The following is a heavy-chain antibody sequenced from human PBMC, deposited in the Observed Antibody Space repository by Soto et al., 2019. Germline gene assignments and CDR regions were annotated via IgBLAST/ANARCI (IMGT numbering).Heavy chain of an antibody. D-gene: IGHD3-10*01. J-gene: IGHJ6*02. Sequence: GGSLRLSCAASGFTFSDHYMDWVRQAPGKGLEWVGRTRNKANSYTTEYAASVKGRFTISRDDSKNSLYLQMNSLKTEDTAVYYCAIRGSPPYYYYYGMDVWGQGTTVTV. CDR1: GFTFSDHY. CDR3: AIRGSPPYYYYYGMDV. V-gene: IGHV3-72*01. CDR2: TRNKANSYTT.